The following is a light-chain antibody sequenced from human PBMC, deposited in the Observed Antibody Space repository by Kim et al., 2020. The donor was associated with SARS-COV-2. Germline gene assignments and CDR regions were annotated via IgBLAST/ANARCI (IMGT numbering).Light chain of an antibody. Sequence: AYVGDRVTIACRARNGIRNWLAWYQQKPGNAPKTLIYSASSLQSGVPTRFSGSGSGTDFTLTFSSLQPEDFATYYCQQYSTYPYTFGQGTKLEI. V-gene: IGKV1D-16*02. J-gene: IGKJ2*01. CDR2: SAS. CDR3: QQYSTYPYT. CDR1: NGIRNW.